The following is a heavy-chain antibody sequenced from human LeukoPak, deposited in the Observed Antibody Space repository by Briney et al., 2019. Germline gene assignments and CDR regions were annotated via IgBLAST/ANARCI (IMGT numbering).Heavy chain of an antibody. CDR1: GFTFSSYA. J-gene: IGHJ1*01. D-gene: IGHD1-26*01. Sequence: GGSLRLSCAASGFTFSSYAMHWVRQAPGKGLEWVAVISYDGSNKYYADSVKGRFTISRDNSKNTLYLQMNSLRAEDTAVYYCAKDRIVGATVPEYFQHWGQGTLVTASS. CDR3: AKDRIVGATVPEYFQH. V-gene: IGHV3-30*04. CDR2: ISYDGSNK.